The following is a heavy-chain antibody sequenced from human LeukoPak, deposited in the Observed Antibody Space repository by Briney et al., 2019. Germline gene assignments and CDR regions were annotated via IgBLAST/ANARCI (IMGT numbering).Heavy chain of an antibody. D-gene: IGHD3-16*01. CDR1: GGSFSGYY. CDR3: ARRLGYYYGMDV. Sequence: SETLSPTCAVYGGSFSGYYWSWIRQPPGKGLEWIGEINHGGSTNYNPSLKSRVTISVDTSKNQFSLKLSSVTAADTAVYYCARRLGYYYGMDVWGQGTTVTVSS. CDR2: INHGGST. J-gene: IGHJ6*02. V-gene: IGHV4-34*01.